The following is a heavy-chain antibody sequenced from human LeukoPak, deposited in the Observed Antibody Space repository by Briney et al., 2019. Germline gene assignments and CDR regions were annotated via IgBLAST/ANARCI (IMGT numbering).Heavy chain of an antibody. J-gene: IGHJ4*02. CDR2: IRYDGSNK. D-gene: IGHD3-10*01. V-gene: IGHV3-30*02. CDR1: GFTFSSYG. Sequence: GGSLRLSCAASGFTFSSYGMHWVRQAPGKGLEWVAFIRYDGSNKYYADSVKGRFTISRDNSKNTLYLQMNSLRAEDTAVYYCAKGHGTSGSSNSYYFDYWGQGTLVTVSS. CDR3: AKGHGTSGSSNSYYFDY.